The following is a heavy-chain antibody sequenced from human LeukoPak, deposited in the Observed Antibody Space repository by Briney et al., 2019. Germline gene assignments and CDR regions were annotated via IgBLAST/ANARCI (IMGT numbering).Heavy chain of an antibody. V-gene: IGHV1-69*13. CDR2: IIPIFGTA. J-gene: IGHJ4*02. CDR1: GGTFSSYA. Sequence: SVKVSCKASGGTFSSYAISWVRQAPGQGLEWMGGIIPIFGTANYAQKFQGRVTITADESTSTAYMELSSLRSEDTAVYYCARGAMNWGSREYYFDYWGQGTLVTVSS. D-gene: IGHD7-27*01. CDR3: ARGAMNWGSREYYFDY.